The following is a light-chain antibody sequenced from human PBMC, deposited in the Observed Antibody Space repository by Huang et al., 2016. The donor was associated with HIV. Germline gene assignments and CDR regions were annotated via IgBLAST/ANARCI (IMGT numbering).Light chain of an antibody. J-gene: IGKJ2*01. CDR1: QSVSSN. Sequence: EIVMTQSPATLSWSPGERAPLSCRASQSVSSNLAWYQQKPGQAPRLLMYGASTRATGIPARFSGSGSGTEFTLTISSLQSEDFAVYYCQQYDNWPPIFGQGTKLEIK. CDR3: QQYDNWPPI. V-gene: IGKV3-15*01. CDR2: GAS.